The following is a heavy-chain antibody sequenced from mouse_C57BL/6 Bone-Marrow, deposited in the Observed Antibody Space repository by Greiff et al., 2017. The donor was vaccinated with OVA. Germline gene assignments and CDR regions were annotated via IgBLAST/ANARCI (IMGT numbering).Heavy chain of an antibody. Sequence: EVQVVESGGGLVKPGGSLKLSCAASGFTFSSYAMSWVRQTPEKRLEWVGTISAGGSYTYYQENVKGRVTISRDNSTTILYLQMSHLKSESTAMYYCAIDDGYYVDYWGQGTTLTVSS. V-gene: IGHV5-4*01. CDR2: ISAGGSYT. D-gene: IGHD2-3*01. CDR1: GFTFSSYA. J-gene: IGHJ2*01. CDR3: AIDDGYYVDY.